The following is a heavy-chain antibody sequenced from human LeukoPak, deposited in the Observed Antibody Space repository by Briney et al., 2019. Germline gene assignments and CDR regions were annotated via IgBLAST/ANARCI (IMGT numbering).Heavy chain of an antibody. J-gene: IGHJ5*02. CDR1: GYTFTSYY. D-gene: IGHD2-2*01. CDR2: IIPIFGTA. Sequence: ASVKVSCKASGYTFTSYYMHWVRQAPGQGLEWMGGIIPIFGTANYAQKFQGRVTITTDESTSTAYMELSSLRSEDTAVYYCARSLGYCSSTSCYFPYNWFDPWGQGTLVTVSS. CDR3: ARSLGYCSSTSCYFPYNWFDP. V-gene: IGHV1-69*05.